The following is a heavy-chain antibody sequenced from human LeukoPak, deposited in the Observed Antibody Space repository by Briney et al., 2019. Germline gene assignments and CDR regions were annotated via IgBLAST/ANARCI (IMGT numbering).Heavy chain of an antibody. D-gene: IGHD5-18*01. CDR2: INAGNGNT. V-gene: IGHV1-3*01. CDR1: GYTFTSYA. CDR3: ARDGLDTATTDY. J-gene: IGHJ4*02. Sequence: ASVKVSCKASGYTFTSYAMHWVRQAPGQRLEWMGWINAGNGNTKYSQKFQGRVTITRDTSASTAYMELSSLRSEDTAVYYCARDGLDTATTDYWGQGTLVTVSS.